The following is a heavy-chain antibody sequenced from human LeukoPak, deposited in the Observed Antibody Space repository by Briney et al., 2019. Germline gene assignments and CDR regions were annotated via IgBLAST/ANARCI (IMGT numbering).Heavy chain of an antibody. CDR3: ARGQQLVGDYYYYMDV. Sequence: SETLSLTCTVSGGSISSYYWSWIRQPPGKGLECIGYIYDSGSTNYNPSLKSRVTISVDTSKNQFSLKLSSVTAADTAVYYCARGQQLVGDYYYYMDVWGKGTTVTVSS. J-gene: IGHJ6*03. V-gene: IGHV4-59*01. CDR1: GGSISSYY. CDR2: IYDSGST. D-gene: IGHD6-13*01.